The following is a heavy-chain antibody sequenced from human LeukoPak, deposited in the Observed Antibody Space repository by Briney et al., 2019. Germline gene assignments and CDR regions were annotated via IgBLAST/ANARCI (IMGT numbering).Heavy chain of an antibody. CDR1: GGSISSYY. D-gene: IGHD3-3*01. CDR3: ARSATLNYDFWSGYYNWFDP. V-gene: IGHV4-59*01. CDR2: IYYSGST. J-gene: IGHJ5*02. Sequence: SETLSLTCTVSGGSISSYYWSWIRQPPGKGLEWNGYIYYSGSTNYNPSLKSRVTISVDTSKNQFSLKLSSVTAADTAVYYCARSATLNYDFWSGYYNWFDPWGQGTLVTVSS.